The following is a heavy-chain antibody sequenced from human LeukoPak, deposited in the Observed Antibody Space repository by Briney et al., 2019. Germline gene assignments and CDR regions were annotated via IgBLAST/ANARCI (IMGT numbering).Heavy chain of an antibody. CDR3: ATHARTTFDY. CDR2: VDPEDGET. CDR1: GHTLTEIS. V-gene: IGHV1-24*01. J-gene: IGHJ4*02. Sequence: RASVKVSCKVSGHTLTEISMHWVRQAPGKGFEWMGGVDPEDGETIYAQKFQGRVTMTEDTSTDTAYMALSSLRSEDTAVYYCATHARTTFDYWGQGTLVTASS. D-gene: IGHD1-14*01.